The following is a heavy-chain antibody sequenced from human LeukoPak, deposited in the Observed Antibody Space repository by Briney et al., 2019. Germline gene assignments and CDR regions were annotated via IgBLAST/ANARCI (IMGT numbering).Heavy chain of an antibody. CDR1: GFTFSSYG. V-gene: IGHV3-33*01. Sequence: PGGSLRLSCAASGFTFSSYGMHWVRQAPGKGLEWVAVIWYDGSNKYYADSVKGRFTISRDNSKNTLYLQMNSLRAEDTAVYYCARDAPTEPFDYWGQGTLVTVSS. CDR2: IWYDGSNK. D-gene: IGHD1-14*01. CDR3: ARDAPTEPFDY. J-gene: IGHJ4*02.